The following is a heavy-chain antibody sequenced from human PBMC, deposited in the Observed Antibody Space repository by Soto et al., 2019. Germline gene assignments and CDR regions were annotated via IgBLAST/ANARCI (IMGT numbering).Heavy chain of an antibody. V-gene: IGHV1-8*01. CDR1: GYSFTSLD. J-gene: IGHJ4*02. D-gene: IGHD1-26*01. Sequence: ASVKVSCKASGYSFTSLDINWVRQTAGQGLEWMGWMQPSTGRTGYAQKFQGRVTMTRDTSINTAYMELTTLTSDDTAFYYCARGVSAGVDYWGQGTLVTVSS. CDR3: ARGVSAGVDY. CDR2: MQPSTGRT.